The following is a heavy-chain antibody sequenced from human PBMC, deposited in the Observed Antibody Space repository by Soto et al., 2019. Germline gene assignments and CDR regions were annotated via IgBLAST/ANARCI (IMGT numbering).Heavy chain of an antibody. V-gene: IGHV2-5*02. D-gene: IGHD2-15*01. CDR2: PYWDDDK. CDR3: ARVVDATLLDY. CDR1: GFSLSTTGVG. Sequence: QITLKESGPTLVKPTQTLTLTCTFSGFSLSTTGVGVCWIRQPPGKALEWLALPYWDDDKRFSPPLKSRLTTTKDTAKNQVVLTTTNMDPVDTATYYCARVVDATLLDYWGEVTLVTVSA. J-gene: IGHJ4*02.